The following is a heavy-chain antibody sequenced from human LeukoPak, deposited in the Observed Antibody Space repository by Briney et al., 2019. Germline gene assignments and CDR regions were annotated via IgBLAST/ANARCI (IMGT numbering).Heavy chain of an antibody. J-gene: IGHJ4*02. V-gene: IGHV4-39*07. CDR2: IYYSGST. D-gene: IGHD3-3*01. CDR1: GGSISSSSYY. CDR3: ARADNRNYDFWSFDY. Sequence: SETLSLTCTVSGGSISSSSYYWGWIRQPPGRGLEWIGSIYYSGSTYYNPSLKSRVTISVDTSKNQFSLKLSSVTAADTAVYYCARADNRNYDFWSFDYWGQGTLVTVSS.